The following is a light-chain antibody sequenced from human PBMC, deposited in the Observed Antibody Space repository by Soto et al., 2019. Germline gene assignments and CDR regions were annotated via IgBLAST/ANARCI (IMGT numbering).Light chain of an antibody. V-gene: IGKV3-15*01. CDR1: QSVSNN. Sequence: EIVLTQSPATLSVSPGERATLSCRASQSVSNNLAWYQQKPGQAPRLLIYGASTRATGMPARFSGSGSGTEFTLTISSLQSEDFAVYYCQQYNNWPRTFGQGTKVDIK. J-gene: IGKJ1*01. CDR2: GAS. CDR3: QQYNNWPRT.